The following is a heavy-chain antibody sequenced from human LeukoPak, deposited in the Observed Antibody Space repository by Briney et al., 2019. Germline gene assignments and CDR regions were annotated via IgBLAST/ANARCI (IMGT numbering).Heavy chain of an antibody. D-gene: IGHD5-24*01. CDR1: GYSISSGYY. CDR2: IYHSGST. V-gene: IGHV4-38-2*01. CDR3: ARQDGSYDAFDI. J-gene: IGHJ3*02. Sequence: SETLSLTCAVSGYSISSGYYWGWIRQPPGKGLEWIGSIYHSGSTYNNPSLKSRVTISVDTSKNQFSLKLSSVTAADTAVYYCARQDGSYDAFDIWGQGTMVTVSS.